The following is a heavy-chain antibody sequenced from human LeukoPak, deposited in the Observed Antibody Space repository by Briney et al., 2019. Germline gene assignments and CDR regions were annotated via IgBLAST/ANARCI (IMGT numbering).Heavy chain of an antibody. CDR1: GFTFSDYY. Sequence: GGSLRLSCAASGFTFSDYYMSWIRQAPGKGLEWVSYISSSGSTIYYADSVKGRFTISRDNAKNSLYLQMNSLRAEDTGVYYCTRERGYSYGYSDYWGQGTLVTVSS. CDR3: TRERGYSYGYSDY. V-gene: IGHV3-11*04. CDR2: ISSSGSTI. D-gene: IGHD5-18*01. J-gene: IGHJ4*02.